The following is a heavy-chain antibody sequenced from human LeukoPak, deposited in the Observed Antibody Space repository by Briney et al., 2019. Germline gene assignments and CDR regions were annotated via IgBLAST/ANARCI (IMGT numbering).Heavy chain of an antibody. CDR3: ARWPSYWAREKYSSRSYNWFDP. CDR1: GGSISSGGYY. Sequence: SETLSLTCTVSGGSISSGGYYWSWIRQPPGKGLEWIGEINHSGSTNYNPSLKSRVTISVDTSKNQFSLKLSSVTAADTAVYYCARWPSYWAREKYSSRSYNWFDPWGQGTLVTVSS. CDR2: INHSGST. J-gene: IGHJ5*02. D-gene: IGHD6-13*01. V-gene: IGHV4-39*07.